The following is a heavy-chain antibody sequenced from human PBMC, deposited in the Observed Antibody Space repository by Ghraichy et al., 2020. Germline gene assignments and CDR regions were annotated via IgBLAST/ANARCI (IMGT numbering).Heavy chain of an antibody. CDR2: VYTSGTT. Sequence: QTLSLTCTVSGGSISSGSYYWSWIRQPAGKGLEWIGRVYTSGTTNYNPSLKSRVTISVDTSKNQFSLKLYSVTAADTAVYYCAREFSLARGLMDVWGQGTTVTVSS. CDR1: GGSISSGSYY. J-gene: IGHJ6*02. CDR3: AREFSLARGLMDV. D-gene: IGHD3-10*01. V-gene: IGHV4-61*02.